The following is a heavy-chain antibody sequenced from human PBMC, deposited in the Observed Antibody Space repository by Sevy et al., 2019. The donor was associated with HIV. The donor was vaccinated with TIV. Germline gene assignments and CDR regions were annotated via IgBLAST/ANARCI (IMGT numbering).Heavy chain of an antibody. CDR2: ISYDGRSK. J-gene: IGHJ4*02. D-gene: IGHD1-26*01. Sequence: GGSLRLSCAASGFIFSSYGMHWVRQAPGKGLEWVTIISYDGRSKNYADSVKGRFTISSDNSENILYLQMYSLGTDDTAVYYCVKGGVTWELLDYWGQGTLVTVSS. CDR3: VKGGVTWELLDY. V-gene: IGHV3-30*18. CDR1: GFIFSSYG.